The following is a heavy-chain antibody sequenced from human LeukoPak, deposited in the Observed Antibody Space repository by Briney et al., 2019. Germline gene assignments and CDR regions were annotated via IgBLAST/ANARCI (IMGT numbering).Heavy chain of an antibody. D-gene: IGHD3-22*01. CDR1: GLTLSCYA. CDR3: AKEVYYFDTSGLYSFAFDI. V-gene: IGHV3-23*01. CDR2: ISASGGST. J-gene: IGHJ3*02. Sequence: GGSLRLSWAAWGLTLSCYAMSWVRQAPGKGVEGVSAISASGGSTYYADSVKGRFTISRDNSKNTLYLQMNSLRVADTAVYYCAKEVYYFDTSGLYSFAFDIWGQGTMVTVPS.